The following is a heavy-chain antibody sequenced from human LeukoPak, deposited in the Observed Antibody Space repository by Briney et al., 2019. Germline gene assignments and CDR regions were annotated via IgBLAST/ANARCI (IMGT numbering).Heavy chain of an antibody. CDR2: ISVDGRST. J-gene: IGHJ4*02. V-gene: IGHV3-74*03. D-gene: IGHD6-13*01. Sequence: GGSLRLSCEAYGFSLNSYWMHWVRQAPGEGPVWVSRISVDGRSTAYADSVKGRFTISRDNAKNTLYPGMNSLRADDTAVYYCAREGYSTGWYFFDNWGRGTRVTVSS. CDR1: GFSLNSYW. CDR3: AREGYSTGWYFFDN.